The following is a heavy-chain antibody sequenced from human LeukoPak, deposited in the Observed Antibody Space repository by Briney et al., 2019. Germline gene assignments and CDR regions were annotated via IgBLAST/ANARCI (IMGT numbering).Heavy chain of an antibody. D-gene: IGHD6-25*01. J-gene: IGHJ2*01. CDR2: IYSSGIT. V-gene: IGHV4-59*08. Sequence: SETLSLTCTVSGGSISSSYWSWIRQPPGKGLGWIGYIYSSGITNYNPSLKSRVTISVDTSKNQFSLKLSSVTAADTAVYYCARAPDSGRYFDLWGRGTLVTVSS. CDR1: GGSISSSY. CDR3: ARAPDSGRYFDL.